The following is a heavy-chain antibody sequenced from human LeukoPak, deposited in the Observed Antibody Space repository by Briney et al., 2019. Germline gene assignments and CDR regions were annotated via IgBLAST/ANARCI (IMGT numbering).Heavy chain of an antibody. Sequence: PSETLSLPCAVYGGSFSGYYWSWIRQPPGKGLEWIGEINHSGSTNYNPSLKSRVTISVDTSKNQFSLKLSSVTAADTAVYYCARSGVAVASIDYWGQGTLVTVSS. CDR2: INHSGST. CDR3: ARSGVAVASIDY. J-gene: IGHJ4*02. D-gene: IGHD6-19*01. CDR1: GGSFSGYY. V-gene: IGHV4-34*01.